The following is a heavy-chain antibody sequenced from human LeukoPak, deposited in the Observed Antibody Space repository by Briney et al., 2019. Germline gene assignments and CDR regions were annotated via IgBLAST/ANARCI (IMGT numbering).Heavy chain of an antibody. CDR3: TRQHCSGGSCSYVDY. V-gene: IGHV3-73*01. J-gene: IGHJ4*02. CDR1: GFTFSNYA. Sequence: GGSLRLSCSASGFTFSNYAMHWVRQASGRGLEWVGLIRSKPSSYTTVYAASVKGRYTISRDDSKNTAYLQMNSLKAEDTAVYYCTRQHCSGGSCSYVDYWGQGTLVTVSS. CDR2: IRSKPSSYTT. D-gene: IGHD2-15*01.